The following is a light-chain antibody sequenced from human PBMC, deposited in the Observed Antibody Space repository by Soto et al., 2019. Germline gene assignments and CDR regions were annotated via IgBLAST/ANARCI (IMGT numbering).Light chain of an antibody. V-gene: IGKV1-39*01. Sequence: DIQMTQSPYSLSASLGERVTITCRASQRIATYLNWYRQKPGTAPELLIYAASSLQSGVPSTLSGSGSGTDFTLTISSLQPDDLATYYCQQSYSTPRTFGQGNKREI. J-gene: IGKJ2*01. CDR1: QRIATY. CDR2: AAS. CDR3: QQSYSTPRT.